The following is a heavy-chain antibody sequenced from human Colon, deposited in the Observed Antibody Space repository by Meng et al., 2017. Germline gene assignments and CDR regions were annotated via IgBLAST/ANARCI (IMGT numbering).Heavy chain of an antibody. D-gene: IGHD3-22*01. V-gene: IGHV4-4*02. CDR1: GDSISRSDW. Sequence: QVQRQESGPGLVKPSGTWSLTCAVSGDSISRSDWWSWVRQPPGKGLEWIGETSHSGSTNYSPSLKSRVTISLDKSKNQLSLKLNSVTAADTAVHYCASSDYYRSDYWGQGTLVTVSS. CDR2: TSHSGST. CDR3: ASSDYYRSDY. J-gene: IGHJ4*02.